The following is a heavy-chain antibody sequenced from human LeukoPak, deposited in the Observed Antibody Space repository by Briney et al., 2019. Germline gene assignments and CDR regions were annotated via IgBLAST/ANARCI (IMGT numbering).Heavy chain of an antibody. CDR1: GFTVSSNY. CDR2: LYAGGST. D-gene: IGHD3-22*01. V-gene: IGHV3-53*01. Sequence: PGGSLGLSCAASGFTVSSNYLSWVRQAPGKGLEWVSVLYAGGSTYYADSVKDRFTISRDNSKNTLYLQMNSLRAEDTAVYYCARDTSPLYDSSGYYYGSFDYWGQGTLVTVSS. J-gene: IGHJ4*02. CDR3: ARDTSPLYDSSGYYYGSFDY.